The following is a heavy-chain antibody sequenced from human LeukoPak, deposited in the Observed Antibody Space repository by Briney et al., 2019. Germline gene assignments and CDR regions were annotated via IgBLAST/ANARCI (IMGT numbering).Heavy chain of an antibody. Sequence: LPLTCTVSGGSISSGGYYWSWVRQAPGKGLEWVSGISNSGAATDYTDSVKGRFTISRDNSKNTLFLQMNGLRAEDTAVYYCAKGRSCGGNCYAFFDYWGQGTLVTVSA. CDR3: AKGRSCGGNCYAFFDY. D-gene: IGHD2-21*01. J-gene: IGHJ4*02. V-gene: IGHV3-23*01. CDR1: GGSISSGGYY. CDR2: ISNSGAAT.